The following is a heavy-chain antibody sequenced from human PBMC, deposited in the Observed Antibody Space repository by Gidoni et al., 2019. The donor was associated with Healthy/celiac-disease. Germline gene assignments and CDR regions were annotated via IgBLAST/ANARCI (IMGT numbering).Heavy chain of an antibody. CDR2: IWYDGSNK. J-gene: IGHJ6*02. D-gene: IGHD1-1*01. V-gene: IGHV3-33*01. CDR1: GCTFSSYG. CDR3: ARENDWNDGDYYYYGMDV. Sequence: QVQLVESGGGVVQPGRSLRRACAASGCTFSSYGMHWVRQAPGKGLEWVAVIWYDGSNKYYADSVKGRFTISRDNSKNTLYLQMNSLRAEDTAVYYCARENDWNDGDYYYYGMDVWGQGTTVTVSS.